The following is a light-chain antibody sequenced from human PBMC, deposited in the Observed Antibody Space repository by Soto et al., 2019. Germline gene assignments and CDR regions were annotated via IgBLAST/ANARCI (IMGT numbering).Light chain of an antibody. CDR3: QSYDSSLSAV. Sequence: QSVLTQPPSVSGAPGQRVTVSCAGSSSNIGAGYDVHWYQHLPGTAPKLLIYGNSNRPSGVPDRFSGSKSGTSASLAITGLQPEDEAYYYCQSYDSSLSAVFGTGTKLTVL. J-gene: IGLJ1*01. CDR1: SSNIGAGYD. V-gene: IGLV1-40*01. CDR2: GNS.